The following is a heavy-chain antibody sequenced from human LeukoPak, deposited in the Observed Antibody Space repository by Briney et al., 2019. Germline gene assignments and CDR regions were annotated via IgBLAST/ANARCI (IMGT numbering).Heavy chain of an antibody. D-gene: IGHD2-2*02. V-gene: IGHV1-69*01. Sequence: SVKVSCKASGGTFSSYAISWVRQAPGQGLEWMGGIIPIFGTANYAQKFQGRVTITADESTSAAYMELSSLRSEDTAVYYCASEGSGYCSSTSCYTSGGYWGQGTLVTVSS. J-gene: IGHJ4*02. CDR3: ASEGSGYCSSTSCYTSGGY. CDR1: GGTFSSYA. CDR2: IIPIFGTA.